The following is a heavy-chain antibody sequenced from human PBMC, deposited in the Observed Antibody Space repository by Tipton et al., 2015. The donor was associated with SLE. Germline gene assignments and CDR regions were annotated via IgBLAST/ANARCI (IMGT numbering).Heavy chain of an antibody. J-gene: IGHJ2*01. CDR2: IYYSGST. Sequence: TLSLTCTVSGGSISSSSYYWGWIRQPPGKGLEWIGSIYYSGSTYYNPSLKSRVTISVDTSKNQFSLKLSSVTAADTAVYYCARDRGGIVKSAGYFDLWGRGTLVTVSS. CDR3: ARDRGGIVKSAGYFDL. CDR1: GGSISSSSYY. D-gene: IGHD1-26*01. V-gene: IGHV4-39*07.